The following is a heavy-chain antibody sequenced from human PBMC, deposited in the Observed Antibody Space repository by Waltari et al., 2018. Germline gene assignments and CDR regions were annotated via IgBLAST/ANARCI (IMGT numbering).Heavy chain of an antibody. CDR3: ARIPLSLNAFDI. V-gene: IGHV1-2*02. CDR1: GYTFPGHY. CDR2: INPNSGGT. J-gene: IGHJ3*02. Sequence: QVQLVQSGAEVKKPAASVKVSCKASGYTFPGHYLHWSRQAPGQGLEWMGWINPNSGGTNYAQKFQGRVTMTRDTSISTAYMELSRLRSDDTAVYYCARIPLSLNAFDIWGQGTMVTVSS.